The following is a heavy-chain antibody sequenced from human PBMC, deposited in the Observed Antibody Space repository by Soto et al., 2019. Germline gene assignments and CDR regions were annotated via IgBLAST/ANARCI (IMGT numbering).Heavy chain of an antibody. J-gene: IGHJ4*02. CDR2: IIPIFGTA. D-gene: IGHD3-22*01. CDR3: ARDHHPYYYDSSGSHYFDY. CDR1: GGTFSSYA. Sequence: GASVKVSCKASGGTFSSYAISWVRQAPGQGLEWMGGIIPIFGTANYAQKFQGRVTITADKSTSTAYMELSSLRSEDTAVYYCARDHHPYYYDSSGSHYFDYWGQGTLVTVSS. V-gene: IGHV1-69*06.